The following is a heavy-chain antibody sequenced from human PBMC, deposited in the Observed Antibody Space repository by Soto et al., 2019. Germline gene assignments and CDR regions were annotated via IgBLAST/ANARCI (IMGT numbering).Heavy chain of an antibody. CDR2: ISSSISYI. Sequence: GGSLRLSCAASGFTFSSYSMNWVRQAPGKGLEWVSSISSSISYIYYADSVKGRFTISRDNAKNSLYLQMNSLRAEDTAVYYCARDMYYYDSSGIDYWGQGTLVTVSS. J-gene: IGHJ4*02. CDR1: GFTFSSYS. V-gene: IGHV3-21*01. CDR3: ARDMYYYDSSGIDY. D-gene: IGHD3-22*01.